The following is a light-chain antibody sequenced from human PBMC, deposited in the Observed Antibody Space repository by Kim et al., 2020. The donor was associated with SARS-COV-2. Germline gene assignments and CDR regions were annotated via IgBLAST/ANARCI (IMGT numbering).Light chain of an antibody. CDR3: AAWDDSLSGRV. J-gene: IGLJ3*02. V-gene: IGLV1-47*01. Sequence: GQRVTHSCSGSSSNIGSNYVYWYQQLPGTAPKLLIYRNNQRPSGVPDRFSGSKSGTSASLAISGLRSEDEADYYCAAWDDSLSGRVFGGGTQLTVL. CDR2: RNN. CDR1: SSNIGSNY.